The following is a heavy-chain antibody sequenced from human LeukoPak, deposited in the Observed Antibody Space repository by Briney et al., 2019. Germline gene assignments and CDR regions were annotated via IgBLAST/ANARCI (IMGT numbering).Heavy chain of an antibody. CDR1: GGSISSYY. CDR2: IYYSGST. CDR3: ARQDYDVVFDY. D-gene: IGHD2-2*01. J-gene: IGHJ4*02. V-gene: IGHV4-39*01. Sequence: PSETLPLTCTVSGGSISSYYWGWIRQPPGKGLEWIGSIYYSGSTYYNPSLKSRVTISVDTSKNQFSLKLSSVTAADTAVYYCARQDYDVVFDYWGQGTLVTVSS.